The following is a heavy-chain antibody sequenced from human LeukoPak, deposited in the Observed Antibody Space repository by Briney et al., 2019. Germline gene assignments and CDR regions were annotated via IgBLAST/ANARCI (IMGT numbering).Heavy chain of an antibody. D-gene: IGHD3-22*01. CDR2: INLNNGGT. Sequence: ASVKVSCKASGYTFTVNCLHWVRQAPGQGLGWMGWINLNNGGTKHAQKVQGRVTMSRDTSISTAYVELSRLTSGDTAVYYCARDPANTYYYDPWGQGTLVTVSS. CDR1: GYTFTVNC. V-gene: IGHV1-2*02. J-gene: IGHJ4*02. CDR3: ARDPANTYYYDP.